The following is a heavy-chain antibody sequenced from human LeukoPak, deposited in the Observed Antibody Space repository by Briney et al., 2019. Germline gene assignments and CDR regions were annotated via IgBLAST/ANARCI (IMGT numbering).Heavy chain of an antibody. J-gene: IGHJ4*02. V-gene: IGHV3-48*03. CDR1: GFTFSSYE. CDR3: ARVVGATVVDY. D-gene: IGHD1-26*01. Sequence: GGSLRLSCAASGFTFSSYEMNWVRQAPGKGLEWVSYISSSGSTIYYADSVEGRFTISRDNAKNSLYLQMNSLRAEDTAVYYCARVVGATVVDYWGQGTLVTVSS. CDR2: ISSSGSTI.